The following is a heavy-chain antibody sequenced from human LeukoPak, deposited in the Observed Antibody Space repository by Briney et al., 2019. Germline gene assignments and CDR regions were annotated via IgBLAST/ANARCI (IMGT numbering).Heavy chain of an antibody. D-gene: IGHD6-13*01. V-gene: IGHV3-23*01. CDR1: GFTFSSYA. Sequence: GGSLRLSCAASGFTFSSYAMSWVRQAPGKGLEWVSAISGSGGSTYYADSVKGRFTISRDNSKNTLYLQMNSLRAEDTAVYYCARGIAAAGAVTDQGYYFDYWGQGTLVTVSS. J-gene: IGHJ4*02. CDR2: ISGSGGST. CDR3: ARGIAAAGAVTDQGYYFDY.